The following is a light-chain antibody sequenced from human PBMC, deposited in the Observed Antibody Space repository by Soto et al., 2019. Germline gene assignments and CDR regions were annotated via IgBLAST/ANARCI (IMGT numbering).Light chain of an antibody. V-gene: IGLV1-40*01. CDR2: DNN. J-gene: IGLJ2*01. Sequence: QSVLTQPPSLSGAPGQRDTISCTGSSSNIGANYDVHWYQQVPGTAPKLLIYDNNYRPSGVPDRFSGSKSGTSASLAITGLQAEDEADYYCQSYDSSLSAVVFGGGTKVTVL. CDR3: QSYDSSLSAVV. CDR1: SSNIGANYD.